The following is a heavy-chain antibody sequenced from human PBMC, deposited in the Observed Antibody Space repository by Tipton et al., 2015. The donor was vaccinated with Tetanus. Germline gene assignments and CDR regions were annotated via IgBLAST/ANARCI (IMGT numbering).Heavy chain of an antibody. V-gene: IGHV3-33*01. D-gene: IGHD2-15*01. CDR3: SREADCSGGSCFSGDFDN. CDR2: SWYDGTDK. Sequence: SLRLSCAASGLIFSSYGIHWVRQAPGKGLEWVAVSWYDGTDKYYADSVKGRFTISRDKSKNTLYLQMNSLRAEDTAVYYCSREADCSGGSCFSGDFDNWGQGTLVTVSS. J-gene: IGHJ4*02. CDR1: GLIFSSYG.